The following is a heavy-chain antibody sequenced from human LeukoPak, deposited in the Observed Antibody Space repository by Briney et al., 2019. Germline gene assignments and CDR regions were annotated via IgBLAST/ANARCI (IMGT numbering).Heavy chain of an antibody. CDR1: GFTFSSYA. CDR2: ISYDGSNK. J-gene: IGHJ3*02. Sequence: GGSLRLSCAASGFTFSSYAMHWVRQAPGKGLEWVAVISYDGSNKYYADSVKGRFTISRDNSKNTLYLQMNSLRSEDTAVYYCARDRAYYGSGRGVFYIWGQGTMVIVSS. V-gene: IGHV3-30-3*01. CDR3: ARDRAYYGSGRGVFYI. D-gene: IGHD3-10*01.